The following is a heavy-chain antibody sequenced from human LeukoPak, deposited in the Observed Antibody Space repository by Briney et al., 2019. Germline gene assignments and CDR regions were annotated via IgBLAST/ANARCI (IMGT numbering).Heavy chain of an antibody. CDR1: GYTFTAYY. CDR3: ARDLYYDSSGYLPYFDY. V-gene: IGHV1-2*02. Sequence: ASVKVSCKASGYTFTAYYIHWVRQAPGQGLEWMGWINPNSGATNHAQKFRGRVTLTRDTSISTASMEVNRLKSDDTAVYYCARDLYYDSSGYLPYFDYWGQGTLATVSS. D-gene: IGHD3-22*01. J-gene: IGHJ4*02. CDR2: INPNSGAT.